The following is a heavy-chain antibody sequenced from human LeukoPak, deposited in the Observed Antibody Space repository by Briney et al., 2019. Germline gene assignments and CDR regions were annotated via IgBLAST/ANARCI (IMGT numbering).Heavy chain of an antibody. CDR1: GGTFSSYA. CDR3: ARKAPHDSSGWYFDL. D-gene: IGHD3-22*01. Sequence: SVKVSCKASGGTFSSYAISWVRQAPGQGLEWMGRIIPILGIANYAQKFQGRVTITADKSTSTAYMELSSLRSEDTAVYYCARKAPHDSSGWYFDLWGRGTLVTVSS. V-gene: IGHV1-69*04. J-gene: IGHJ2*01. CDR2: IIPILGIA.